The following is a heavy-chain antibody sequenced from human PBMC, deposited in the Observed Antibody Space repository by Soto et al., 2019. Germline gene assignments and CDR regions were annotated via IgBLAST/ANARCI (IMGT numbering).Heavy chain of an antibody. CDR3: ARAYSSSSNYYYYYGMDV. D-gene: IGHD6-6*01. Sequence: SETLSLTCTVSGGSVSSGSFYWSWIRQPPGKGLEWIGYIYYSGSNTYNPSLKSRVTMSADTSQNQFSLRLSSVTAADTDVYYCARAYSSSSNYYYYYGMDVWGQGTTVTVSS. V-gene: IGHV4-61*01. J-gene: IGHJ6*02. CDR1: GGSVSSGSFY. CDR2: IYYSGSN.